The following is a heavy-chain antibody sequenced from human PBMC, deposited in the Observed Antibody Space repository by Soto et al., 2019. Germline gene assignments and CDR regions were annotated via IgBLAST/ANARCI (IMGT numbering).Heavy chain of an antibody. Sequence: QVQLVQSGAEVKKPGSSVKVSCKASGGTFSSYTISWVRQAPGQGLEWMGRIIPILGIANYAQKFQGRVTITADKATSTAYRELSSLRSEDTAVYYCAREMACSGGSCYSWYFELWGRGTLVTVSS. V-gene: IGHV1-69*08. D-gene: IGHD2-15*01. CDR1: GGTFSSYT. J-gene: IGHJ2*01. CDR3: AREMACSGGSCYSWYFEL. CDR2: IIPILGIA.